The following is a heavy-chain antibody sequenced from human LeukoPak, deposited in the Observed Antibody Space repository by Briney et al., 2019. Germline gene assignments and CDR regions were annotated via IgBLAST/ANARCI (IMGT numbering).Heavy chain of an antibody. CDR3: ARVRTSTNLNWFDP. Sequence: PSETLSLTCTVSTGSISSDGYYWSWIRQPPGKGLEWIGEIYHTGSTNYNPSLKSRVTISVDKSKNQFSLKLSSVTAADTAVYYCARVRTSTNLNWFDPWGQGTLVTVSS. V-gene: IGHV4-39*07. D-gene: IGHD2-2*01. J-gene: IGHJ5*02. CDR2: IYHTGST. CDR1: TGSISSDGYY.